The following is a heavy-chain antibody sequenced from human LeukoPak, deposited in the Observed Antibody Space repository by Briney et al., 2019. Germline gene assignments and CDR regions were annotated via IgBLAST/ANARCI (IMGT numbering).Heavy chain of an antibody. Sequence: QTGGSLRLSCAASGFTFSSYWMSWVRQAPGKGLEWASYISSSGSTIYYADSVKGRFTISRDNAKNSLYLQMNSLRAEGTAVYYCARDGRSYYYASWFNEDFDYWGQGTLVTVSS. CDR2: ISSSGSTI. CDR1: GFTFSSYW. V-gene: IGHV3-48*04. CDR3: ARDGRSYYYASWFNEDFDY. J-gene: IGHJ4*02. D-gene: IGHD3-10*01.